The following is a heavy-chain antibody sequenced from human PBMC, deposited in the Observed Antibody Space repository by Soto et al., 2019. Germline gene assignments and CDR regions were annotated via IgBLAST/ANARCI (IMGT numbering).Heavy chain of an antibody. CDR2: IYYSGST. J-gene: IGHJ5*02. CDR1: GGSISSYY. D-gene: IGHD2-2*01. V-gene: IGHV4-59*01. Sequence: SETLSLTCTVSGGSISSYYWSWIRQPPGKGLEWIGYIYYSGSTNYNPSLKSRVTISVDTSKNQFSLKLSSVTAADTAVYYCAGSGDCSSTSCYGGWFDPWGQGTLVTVSS. CDR3: AGSGDCSSTSCYGGWFDP.